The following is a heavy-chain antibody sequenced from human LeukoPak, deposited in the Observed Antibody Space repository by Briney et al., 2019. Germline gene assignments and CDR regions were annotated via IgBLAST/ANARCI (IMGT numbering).Heavy chain of an antibody. CDR3: AREGYCSGGSCYSYYYYGMDV. Sequence: GGSLRLSCAASGFTLSSNYMSWVRQAPGKGLEGVSVIYSGGSTYYSDSVKGRFTISRDNSKNTLYLQMNSLRAEDTAVYYCAREGYCSGGSCYSYYYYGMDVWGQGTTVTVSS. D-gene: IGHD2-15*01. CDR2: IYSGGST. CDR1: GFTLSSNY. J-gene: IGHJ6*02. V-gene: IGHV3-66*01.